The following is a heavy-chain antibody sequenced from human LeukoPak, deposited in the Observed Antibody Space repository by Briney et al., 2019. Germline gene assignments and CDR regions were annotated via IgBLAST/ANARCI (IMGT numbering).Heavy chain of an antibody. CDR1: GGTFSSYT. CDR3: ARSSGWSLNWFDP. J-gene: IGHJ5*02. V-gene: IGHV1-69*02. D-gene: IGHD6-19*01. CDR2: IIPILGIA. Sequence: SVKVFCKASGGTFSSYTISWVRQAPGQGLEWMGRIIPILGIANYAQKFQGRVTITADKSTSTAYMELSSLRSEDTAVYYCARSSGWSLNWFDPWGQGTLVTVSS.